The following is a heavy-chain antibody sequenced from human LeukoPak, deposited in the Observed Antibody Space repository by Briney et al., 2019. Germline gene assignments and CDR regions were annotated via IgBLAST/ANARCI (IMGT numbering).Heavy chain of an antibody. CDR3: ARIPLSSGYRGYFDY. Sequence: SETLSLTCTVSGGSISSYYWSWIRQPPGKGLEWIGYVYYSGSTNYNSSLKSRVTISVDTSKNQFSLKLTSVTTADTAVYYSARIPLSSGYRGYFDYWGQGTLVTVSS. CDR1: GGSISSYY. D-gene: IGHD3-22*01. J-gene: IGHJ4*02. V-gene: IGHV4-59*01. CDR2: VYYSGST.